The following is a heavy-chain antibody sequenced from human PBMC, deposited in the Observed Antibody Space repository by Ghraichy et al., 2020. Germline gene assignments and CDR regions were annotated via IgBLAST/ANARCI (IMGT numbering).Heavy chain of an antibody. V-gene: IGHV3-74*01. J-gene: IGHJ4*02. CDR3: VRSNKDGLRHFVY. CDR2: LNIDGTTV. CDR1: GFSFTNYW. Sequence: GGSLRLSCAASGFSFTNYWMHWVRQTPGKGLVWVSHLNIDGTTVNYADSVKGRFTISRDNAKNTMYLQMNSLTVEDTAVYYCVRSNKDGLRHFVYWGQGTLVTVSS. D-gene: IGHD2-15*01.